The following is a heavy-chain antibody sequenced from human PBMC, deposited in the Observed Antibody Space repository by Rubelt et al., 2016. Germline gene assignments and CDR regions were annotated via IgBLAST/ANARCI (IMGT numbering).Heavy chain of an antibody. J-gene: IGHJ4*02. CDR2: ISYDGSNK. CDR1: GFTFSSYA. D-gene: IGHD5-24*01. V-gene: IGHV3-30*04. CDR3: ARGGRDGYPTGGY. Sequence: VQLVESGGGLVQPGGSLRLSCAASGFTFSSYAMHWVRQAPGKGLEWVAVISYDGSNKYYGDSVKGRFTVSRDNSKNTLYLQMNSLRAEDTAVYYCARGGRDGYPTGGYWGQGTLVTVPS.